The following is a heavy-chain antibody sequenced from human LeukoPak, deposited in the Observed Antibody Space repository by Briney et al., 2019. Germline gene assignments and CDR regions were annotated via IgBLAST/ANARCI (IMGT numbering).Heavy chain of an antibody. D-gene: IGHD2-2*01. Sequence: GGSLGLSCAASGFTFRNYVIHWVRQAPGKGLEWVAVISYDGSNKYYADSVKGRFTISRDNSKNTLYLQMNSLRAEDTAVYYCAKDDQRYYGMDVWGQGTTVTVSS. CDR3: AKDDQRYYGMDV. CDR2: ISYDGSNK. J-gene: IGHJ6*02. CDR1: GFTFRNYV. V-gene: IGHV3-30*18.